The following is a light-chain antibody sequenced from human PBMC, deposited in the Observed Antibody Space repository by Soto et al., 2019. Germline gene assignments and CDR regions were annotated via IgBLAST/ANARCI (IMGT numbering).Light chain of an antibody. CDR3: QQYNNWPFT. V-gene: IGKV3-15*01. J-gene: IGKJ4*01. Sequence: EIVLTQSPATLSLSPGERATLSCRASQSVSSNLAWYQQKPGQAPRLLIYGAFIRATGIPARFSGSGSGTEFTLTISSLQSEDIAVYYCQQYNNWPFTFGRGTKVEIK. CDR1: QSVSSN. CDR2: GAF.